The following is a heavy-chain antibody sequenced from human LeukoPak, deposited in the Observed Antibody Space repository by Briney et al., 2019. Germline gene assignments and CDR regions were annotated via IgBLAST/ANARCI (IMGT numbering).Heavy chain of an antibody. CDR1: GFTFSSYW. CDR3: AKGTESGWYAYFDY. CDR2: IKQDGSEK. V-gene: IGHV3-7*01. J-gene: IGHJ4*02. Sequence: GGSLRLSCAASGFTFSSYWMSWVRQAPGKGLEWVANIKQDGSEKYYVDSVKGRFTISRDNAKNSLYLQMNSLRVEDTAVYYCAKGTESGWYAYFDYWGQGTLVTVSS. D-gene: IGHD6-19*01.